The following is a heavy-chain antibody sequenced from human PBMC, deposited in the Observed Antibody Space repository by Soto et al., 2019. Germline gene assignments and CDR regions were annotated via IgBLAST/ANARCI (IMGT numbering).Heavy chain of an antibody. V-gene: IGHV1-69*13. CDR2: IIPIFGTA. CDR1: GGTFSSYA. Sequence: SVKVSCKASGGTFSSYAISWVRQAPGQGLEWMGGIIPIFGTANYAQKFQGRVTITADESTSTSYMELSSLRSEDTAVYYRAREKVGFGELRYYFDSWGQGTLVTVSS. D-gene: IGHD3-10*01. J-gene: IGHJ4*02. CDR3: AREKVGFGELRYYFDS.